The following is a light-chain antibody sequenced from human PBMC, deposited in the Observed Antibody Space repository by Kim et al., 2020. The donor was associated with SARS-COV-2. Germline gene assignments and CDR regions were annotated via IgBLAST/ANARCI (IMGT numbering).Light chain of an antibody. Sequence: EIVVTQSPATLSVSPGERATVSCRASQNIANNLAWYQQKPGQAPRLLIYGASTRATGIPARFSGSGSGTEFTLTINSLQSEDFAVYYCQQYNNGPPWTFGQGTKVDIK. J-gene: IGKJ1*01. V-gene: IGKV3-15*01. CDR1: QNIANN. CDR3: QQYNNGPPWT. CDR2: GAS.